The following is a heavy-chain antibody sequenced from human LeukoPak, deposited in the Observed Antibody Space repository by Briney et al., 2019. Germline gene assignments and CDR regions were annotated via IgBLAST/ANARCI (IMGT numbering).Heavy chain of an antibody. V-gene: IGHV4-34*01. J-gene: IGHJ4*02. CDR2: IKHSGTT. CDR1: GGSFSGYY. D-gene: IGHD3-22*01. CDR3: ARESVYYYDSSGSNAFDF. Sequence: SETLSLTCAVYGGSFSGYYWNWIRQPPGKGLEWIGEIKHSGTTNYNPSLKSRVTISVDTSKNQFSLRLNSVTGADTAVYYCARESVYYYDSSGSNAFDFWGQGTLVTVSS.